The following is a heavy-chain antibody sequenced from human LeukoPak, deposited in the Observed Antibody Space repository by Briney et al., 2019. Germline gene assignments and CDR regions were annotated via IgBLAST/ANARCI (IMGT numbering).Heavy chain of an antibody. CDR3: ARDLQAARPPLYYYYGMDV. CDR1: GFTFSSYA. CDR2: ISYDGSNK. J-gene: IGHJ6*02. D-gene: IGHD6-6*01. V-gene: IGHV3-30-3*01. Sequence: GGSLRLSSAASGFTFSSYAMHWVRQAPGKGLEWVAVISYDGSNKYYADSVKGRFTISRDNSKNTLYLQMNSLRAEDTAVYYCARDLQAARPPLYYYYGMDVWGQGTTVTVSS.